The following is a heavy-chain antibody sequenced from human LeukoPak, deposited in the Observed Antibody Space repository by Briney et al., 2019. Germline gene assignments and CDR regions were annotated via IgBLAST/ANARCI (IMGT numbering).Heavy chain of an antibody. J-gene: IGHJ5*02. Sequence: GASVKVSCKASGFTFTSSAMQWVRQARGQRLEWIGWIVVGSGNTNYAQKFQERVTITRDMSTSTAYMELSSLRSEDTAVYYCAREMDRAWFDPWGQGTLVTVSS. CDR1: GFTFTSSA. V-gene: IGHV1-58*02. CDR2: IVVGSGNT. D-gene: IGHD3/OR15-3a*01. CDR3: AREMDRAWFDP.